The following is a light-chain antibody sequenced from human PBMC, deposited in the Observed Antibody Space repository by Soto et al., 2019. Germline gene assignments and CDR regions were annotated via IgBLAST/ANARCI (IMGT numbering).Light chain of an antibody. V-gene: IGKV3-15*01. CDR3: QQYNEWPLT. CDR1: ESVSNN. CDR2: HAS. Sequence: EIVMTQSPATLSVSPGERATLSCRASESVSNNLAWYQQKFGQAPRLLIYHASTRATGIPARFSGSGSGTEXXXXXXXXXXXXFXLYYCQQYNEWPLTFGGGTKVEIK. J-gene: IGKJ4*01.